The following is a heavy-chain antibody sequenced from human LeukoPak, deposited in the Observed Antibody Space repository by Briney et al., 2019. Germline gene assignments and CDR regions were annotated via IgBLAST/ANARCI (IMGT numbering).Heavy chain of an antibody. V-gene: IGHV3-15*01. CDR3: TTFRYDYVWWSYRNRDTTFDY. Sequence: GGSLRLSCAASGFTFSNAWMSWVRQAPGKGLDWVGRIKSKPDGGTTDYAAPVKGRFTISRDDSKNTLYLQMNSLNTEDTAVYYCTTFRYDYVWWSYRNRDTTFDYWGQGTLVTVSS. CDR2: IKSKPDGGTT. J-gene: IGHJ4*02. CDR1: GFTFSNAW. D-gene: IGHD3-16*02.